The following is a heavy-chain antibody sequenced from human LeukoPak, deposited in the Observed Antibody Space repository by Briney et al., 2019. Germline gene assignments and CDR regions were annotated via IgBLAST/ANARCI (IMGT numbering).Heavy chain of an antibody. Sequence: SETLSLTCTASGYSISSGYYWGWIRQPPGKGLEWIGSIHHGGTTYYNPSLKSPVTISVDTSKNQFSLKLSSVTAADTAVYYCARLLAYSSELDYWGQGTLVTVSS. J-gene: IGHJ4*02. CDR1: GYSISSGYY. CDR2: IHHGGTT. V-gene: IGHV4-38-2*02. CDR3: ARLLAYSSELDY. D-gene: IGHD6-25*01.